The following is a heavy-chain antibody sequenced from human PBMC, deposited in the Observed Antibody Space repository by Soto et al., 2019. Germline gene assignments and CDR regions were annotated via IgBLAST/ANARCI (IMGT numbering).Heavy chain of an antibody. CDR1: GFTLSSYA. Sequence: QVHLVESGGGVVQPGRSLRLTCAASGFTLSSYAMHWVRQAPGKGLEWVAVISYDGSDKYYADSVKGRFTISRDNSKNTLNLQMNSLRADDTAVYYCAKALGELSPESYDYWGQGTLITVSS. J-gene: IGHJ4*02. CDR3: AKALGELSPESYDY. D-gene: IGHD3-16*02. V-gene: IGHV3-30*18. CDR2: ISYDGSDK.